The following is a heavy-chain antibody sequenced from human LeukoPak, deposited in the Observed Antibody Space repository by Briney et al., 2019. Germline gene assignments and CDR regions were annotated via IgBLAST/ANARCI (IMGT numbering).Heavy chain of an antibody. CDR1: GFTFSNYG. CDR3: VRDVGAVRGEVYFDY. J-gene: IGHJ4*02. D-gene: IGHD3-10*01. Sequence: GGSLRLSCAASGFTFSNYGVHWVRQAPGKGLEWVAFIHSNENIKWYADSVKGRFTISRDNSKNTLYLQMNSLRAEDTAMYFCVRDVGAVRGEVYFDYWGQGTLVTVSS. V-gene: IGHV3-30*02. CDR2: IHSNENIK.